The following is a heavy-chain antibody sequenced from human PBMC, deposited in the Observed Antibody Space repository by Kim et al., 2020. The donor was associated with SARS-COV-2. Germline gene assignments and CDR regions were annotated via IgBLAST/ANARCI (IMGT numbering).Heavy chain of an antibody. J-gene: IGHJ4*02. D-gene: IGHD3-22*01. V-gene: IGHV3-30*02. CDR3: AKGTYYYDSSGLGEPDY. Sequence: VKGRFTSSRDNSKNTLYLQMNSLRAEDTAVYYCAKGTYYYDSSGLGEPDYWGQGTLVTVSS.